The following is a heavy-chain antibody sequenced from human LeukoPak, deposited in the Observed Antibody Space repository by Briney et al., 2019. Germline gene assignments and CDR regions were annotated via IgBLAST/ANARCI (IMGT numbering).Heavy chain of an antibody. CDR2: IYSGGST. J-gene: IGHJ4*02. D-gene: IGHD5-12*01. CDR3: AKDERPFGYSGEYY. V-gene: IGHV3-53*05. Sequence: QAGGSLRLSCAASGFTVSSNYMSWVRQAPGKGLGWVSVIYSGGSTYYADSVKGRFTISRDNSKNTLYLQMNSLRAEDTAVYYCAKDERPFGYSGEYYWGQGTLVTVSS. CDR1: GFTVSSNY.